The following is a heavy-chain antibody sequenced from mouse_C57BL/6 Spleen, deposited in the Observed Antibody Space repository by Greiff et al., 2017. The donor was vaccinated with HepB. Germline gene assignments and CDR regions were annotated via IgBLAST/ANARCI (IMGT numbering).Heavy chain of an antibody. CDR2: IDPSDSYT. Sequence: VQLQQPGAELVKPGASVKLSCKASGYTFTSYWMQWVKQRPGQGLEWIGEIDPSDSYTNYNQKFKGKATLTVDTSSSTAYMQLSSLTSEDSAVYYCARSGGYYDYDWFAYWGQGTLVTVSA. V-gene: IGHV1-50*01. CDR3: ARSGGYYDYDWFAY. J-gene: IGHJ3*01. D-gene: IGHD2-4*01. CDR1: GYTFTSYW.